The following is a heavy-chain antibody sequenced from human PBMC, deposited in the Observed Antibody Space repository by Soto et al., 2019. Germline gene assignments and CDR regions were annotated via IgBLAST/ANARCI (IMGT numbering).Heavy chain of an antibody. CDR3: ARQDFWSGSRGFDY. Sequence: PSETLSLTCTVSGGSISSSSYYWGWIRQPPGKGLEWIGSIYYSGSTYYNPSLKSRVTISVDTSKNQFSLKLSSVTAADAAVYYCARQDFWSGSRGFDYWGQGTLVTVSS. V-gene: IGHV4-39*01. D-gene: IGHD3-3*01. CDR1: GGSISSSSYY. J-gene: IGHJ4*02. CDR2: IYYSGST.